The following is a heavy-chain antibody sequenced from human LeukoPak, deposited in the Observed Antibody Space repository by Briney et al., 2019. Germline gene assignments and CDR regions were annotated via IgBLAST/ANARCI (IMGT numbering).Heavy chain of an antibody. D-gene: IGHD7-27*01. CDR3: ARHPASNWGSWYFDL. J-gene: IGHJ2*01. Sequence: ASVKVSCKASGGTFSSYAISWVRQAPGQGLEWMGRIIPILGIANYAQKFQGRVTITADKSTSTAYMELSSLRSEDTAVYYCARHPASNWGSWYFDLWGRGTLVTVSS. CDR2: IIPILGIA. CDR1: GGTFSSYA. V-gene: IGHV1-69*04.